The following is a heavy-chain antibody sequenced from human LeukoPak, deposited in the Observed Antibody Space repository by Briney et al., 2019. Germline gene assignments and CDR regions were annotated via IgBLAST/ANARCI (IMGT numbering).Heavy chain of an antibody. CDR2: IYPGDSDT. J-gene: IGHJ4*02. Sequence: GESLKISCKGSGFSFTSYWIGWVRQMPGKGLEWMGIIYPGDSDTRYSPSFEGQVTISADKSISTAYLEWSNLKASDTAIYYCARRYGRPFDYWGQGTLVTVSS. CDR1: GFSFTSYW. D-gene: IGHD4-17*01. V-gene: IGHV5-51*01. CDR3: ARRYGRPFDY.